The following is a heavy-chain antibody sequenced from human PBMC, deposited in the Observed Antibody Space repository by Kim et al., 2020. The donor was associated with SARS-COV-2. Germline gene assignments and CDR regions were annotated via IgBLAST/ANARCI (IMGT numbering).Heavy chain of an antibody. V-gene: IGHV1-69*13. J-gene: IGHJ4*01. CDR3: ATHTPYGNKHFAS. CDR1: GDIFSNSA. Sequence: SVKVSCKASGDIFSNSALSWVRQTPGQGLEWMGVIIPFFTTTNYAPKFQDRVTITADGSTSTVYLELTSLRSDDTAVYYCATHTPYGNKHFASWGQGTLVTVSS. D-gene: IGHD4-17*01. CDR2: IIPFFTTT.